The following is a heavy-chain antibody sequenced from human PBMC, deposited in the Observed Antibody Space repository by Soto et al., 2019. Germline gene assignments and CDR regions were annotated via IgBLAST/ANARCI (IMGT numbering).Heavy chain of an antibody. D-gene: IGHD3-10*01. J-gene: IGHJ6*03. CDR1: GFTFSDYY. Sequence: QVQLVASGGGLVKPGGSLRLSCAASGFTFSDYYMSWIRQAPGKGLGWVSYISSSGSTIYYADSVKGRFTISRDNAKNSLHLQINNLRAEDTAVYYSARGVGSVRYYTYYYYYYMDVWGKGNTVTVPS. V-gene: IGHV3-11*01. CDR2: ISSSGSTI. CDR3: ARGVGSVRYYTYYYYYYMDV.